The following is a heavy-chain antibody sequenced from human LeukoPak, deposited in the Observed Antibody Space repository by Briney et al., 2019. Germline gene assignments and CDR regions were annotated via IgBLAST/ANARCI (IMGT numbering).Heavy chain of an antibody. Sequence: SETLSPTCTVSGGSINSYYWSWIRQPPGKGLEWIAYIYYSGSTSYNPSLKSRVTISVDTSKNQFSLKLNSVTAADTAMYYCARLFHPALSGNYPFDYWGQGTLVTVSS. CDR1: GGSINSYY. V-gene: IGHV4-59*01. CDR3: ARLFHPALSGNYPFDY. D-gene: IGHD1-26*01. J-gene: IGHJ4*02. CDR2: IYYSGST.